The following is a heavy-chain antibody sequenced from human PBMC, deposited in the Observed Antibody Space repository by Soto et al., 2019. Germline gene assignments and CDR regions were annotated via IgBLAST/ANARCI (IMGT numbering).Heavy chain of an antibody. CDR2: IHLSGRV. CDR1: GGSFSDYY. J-gene: IGHJ5*02. V-gene: IGHV4-34*01. D-gene: IGHD1-26*01. Sequence: QVQLQQWGSGLLKPSETLSLTCAIYGGSFSDYYWHWIRQSPGKGLEWIGEIHLSGRVNFTPSLKSRTSLSMDTSRNRLFSTLRSVTAADTAVYFCARTPTRGASAWIEPSGRGHLVPVSS. CDR3: ARTPTRGASAWIEP.